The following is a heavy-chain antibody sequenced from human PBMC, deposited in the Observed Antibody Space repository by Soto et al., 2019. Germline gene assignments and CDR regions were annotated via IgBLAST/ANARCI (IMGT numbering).Heavy chain of an antibody. D-gene: IGHD1-7*01. CDR2: FRESGGTT. CDR3: AKGNSWSPALVLDI. CDR1: GFAFSTSA. V-gene: IGHV3-23*01. Sequence: PGGSLRLSCAASGFAFSTSAMSWFRQAPGKGLEWVSTFRESGGTTHYANSVKGRFTISRDTSKNMLYLQMNSLRAEDTAVYYCAKGNSWSPALVLDIWGQGTMVTVSS. J-gene: IGHJ3*02.